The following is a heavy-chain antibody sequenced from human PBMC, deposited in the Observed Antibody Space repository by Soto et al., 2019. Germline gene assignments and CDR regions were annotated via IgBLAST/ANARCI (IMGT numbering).Heavy chain of an antibody. D-gene: IGHD2-21*02. CDR2: IIPIFGTA. V-gene: IGHV1-69*13. Sequence: SVKVSCKASGGTFSSYAISWVRQAPGQGLEWMGGIIPIFGTANYAQKFQGRVTITADESTSTAYMELSSLRSEDTAVYYCARAACGGDCYSPNWFDPWGQGTLVTVSS. CDR3: ARAACGGDCYSPNWFDP. J-gene: IGHJ5*02. CDR1: GGTFSSYA.